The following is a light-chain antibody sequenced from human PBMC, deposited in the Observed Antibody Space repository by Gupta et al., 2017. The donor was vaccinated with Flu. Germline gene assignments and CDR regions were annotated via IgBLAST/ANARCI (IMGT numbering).Light chain of an antibody. CDR2: SNN. Sequence: QSVLTQPPSASGTPGQRVTISCSGSGSNIGNNPVNWYQQVSGTAPKLLIYSNNQRPSGVPDRFPGSRFGTSGSLGISGLQSEDEADYSCAAWDDSVNGLVFGGGTKLTVL. J-gene: IGLJ3*02. CDR1: GSNIGNNP. CDR3: AAWDDSVNGLV. V-gene: IGLV1-44*01.